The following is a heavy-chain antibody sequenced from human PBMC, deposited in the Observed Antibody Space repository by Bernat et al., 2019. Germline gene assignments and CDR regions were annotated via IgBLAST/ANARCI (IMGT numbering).Heavy chain of an antibody. D-gene: IGHD6-6*01. CDR1: GFTFSSYA. CDR3: ARDQFSGSSSSRAFDI. V-gene: IGHV3-23*04. CDR2: ISGNGGST. J-gene: IGHJ3*02. Sequence: VQLVESGGGVVQPGRSLRLSCAASGFTFSSYAMSWVRQAPGKGLEWVSAISGNGGSTYYADSVKGRFTISRDNSKNTLYLQMNSLRAEDTAVYYCARDQFSGSSSSRAFDIWGQGTMVTVSS.